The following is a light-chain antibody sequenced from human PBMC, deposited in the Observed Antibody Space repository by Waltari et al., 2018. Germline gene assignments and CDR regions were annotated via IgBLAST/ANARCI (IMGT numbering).Light chain of an antibody. J-gene: IGLJ1*01. V-gene: IGLV2-14*01. CDR2: DVS. CDR1: GSDVGGYNY. CDR3: SSYTSSSLWV. Sequence: QSALTQPASVSGPPGQSITISCTGTGSDVGGYNYFSWYQQHPGKAPKLMIYDVSNRPSGVSNRFSGSKSGNTASLTISGLQAEDEADYYCSSYTSSSLWVFGTGTKVTVL.